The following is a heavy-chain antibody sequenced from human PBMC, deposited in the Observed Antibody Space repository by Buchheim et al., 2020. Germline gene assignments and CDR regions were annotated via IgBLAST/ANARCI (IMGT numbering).Heavy chain of an antibody. CDR1: GFTFSSYE. Sequence: EVQLVESGGGLVQPGGSLRLSCAASGFTFSSYEVNWVRQAPGKGLEWVSYISSSGSTIYYADSVKGRFTISRDNAKNSLYLQMNSLRAEDTAVYYCARGGHSSSLRGGPYYYYGMDVWGQGTT. D-gene: IGHD6-13*01. J-gene: IGHJ6*02. V-gene: IGHV3-48*03. CDR2: ISSSGSTI. CDR3: ARGGHSSSLRGGPYYYYGMDV.